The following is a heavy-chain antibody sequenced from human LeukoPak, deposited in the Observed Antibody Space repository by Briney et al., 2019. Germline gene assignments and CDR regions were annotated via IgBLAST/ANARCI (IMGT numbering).Heavy chain of an antibody. CDR1: GFIFNNAW. D-gene: IGHD1-1*01. CDR3: TTVSWNDVYF. Sequence: GGSLRLSCAASGFIFNNAWMSWVRQAPGKGLEWVGRIQSKTDGGTTDYAAPVKGRFSISRDDSKDTLYLQMNSLKTEDTAVYYCTTVSWNDVYFWGQGTLVSVSS. V-gene: IGHV3-15*01. CDR2: IQSKTDGGTT. J-gene: IGHJ4*02.